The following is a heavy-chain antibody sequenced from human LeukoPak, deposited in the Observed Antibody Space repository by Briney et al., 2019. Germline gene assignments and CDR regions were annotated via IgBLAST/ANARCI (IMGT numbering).Heavy chain of an antibody. V-gene: IGHV4-30-4*01. CDR2: IYYNGIT. D-gene: IGHD3-22*01. Sequence: SETLSLTCTVSGGSIFSGDHYWNWIRQPPGKGLEWIGYIYYNGITYYNPSLESRVTISVDTSKNQFSLKLSSVTAADTAVYYCARGDYNDGAGYLDHWGQGTLVPVSS. J-gene: IGHJ5*02. CDR1: GGSIFSGDHY. CDR3: ARGDYNDGAGYLDH.